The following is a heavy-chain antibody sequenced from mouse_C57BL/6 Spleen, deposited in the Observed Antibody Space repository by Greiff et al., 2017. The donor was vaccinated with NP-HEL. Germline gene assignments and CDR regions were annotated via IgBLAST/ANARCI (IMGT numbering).Heavy chain of an antibody. Sequence: QVQLQQPGAELVKPGASVKMSCKASGYTFTSYWITWVKQRPGQGLEWIGDIYPGSGSTNYNEKFKSKATLTVDTSSSTAYMQLSSLTSEDSAVYYCARNSPYYYGRGGYAMDYWGQGTSVTVSS. V-gene: IGHV1-55*01. CDR1: GYTFTSYW. J-gene: IGHJ4*01. CDR2: IYPGSGST. D-gene: IGHD1-1*01. CDR3: ARNSPYYYGRGGYAMDY.